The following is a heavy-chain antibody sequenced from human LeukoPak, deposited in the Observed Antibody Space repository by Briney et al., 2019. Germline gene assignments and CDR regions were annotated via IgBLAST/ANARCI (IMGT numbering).Heavy chain of an antibody. J-gene: IGHJ5*02. Sequence: GGSLRLSCAASGFTFSSYSMNWVRQAPGKGLEWVSSISSSSYIYYADSVKGRFTISRDNAKNSLYLQMNSLRAEDTAVYYCARDPGGDIVVVPAAKKPPWFDPWGQGTLVTVSS. CDR1: GFTFSSYS. CDR2: ISSSSYI. D-gene: IGHD2-2*01. CDR3: ARDPGGDIVVVPAAKKPPWFDP. V-gene: IGHV3-21*01.